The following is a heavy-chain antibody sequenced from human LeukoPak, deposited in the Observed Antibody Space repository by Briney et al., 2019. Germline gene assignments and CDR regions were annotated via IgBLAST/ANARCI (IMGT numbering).Heavy chain of an antibody. CDR3: ARAYSSGWYYPYYYYYYMDV. Sequence: PSETLSLTCTVSGGSISSSSYYWGWIRQPPVKGLEWIGSIYYSGSTYYNPSLKSRVTISVDTSKNQFSLKLSSVTAADTAVYYCARAYSSGWYYPYYYYYYMDVWGKGTTVTVSS. CDR2: IYYSGST. D-gene: IGHD6-19*01. V-gene: IGHV4-39*01. J-gene: IGHJ6*03. CDR1: GGSISSSSYY.